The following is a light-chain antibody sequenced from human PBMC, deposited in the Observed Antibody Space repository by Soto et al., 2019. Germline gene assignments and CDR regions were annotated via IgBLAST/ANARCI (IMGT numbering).Light chain of an antibody. CDR3: QSYDSSLSGYG. CDR2: ENN. Sequence: QSVLTQPPSVSEAPGQRVTISCTGSSSNIGAGYEAHWYQQVPGTAPKLLIYENNNRPSGVPDRFSGSKSGTSASLAIIGLQAEDEAEYYGQSYDSSLSGYGFGTGTKVTV. J-gene: IGLJ1*01. CDR1: SSNIGAGYE. V-gene: IGLV1-40*01.